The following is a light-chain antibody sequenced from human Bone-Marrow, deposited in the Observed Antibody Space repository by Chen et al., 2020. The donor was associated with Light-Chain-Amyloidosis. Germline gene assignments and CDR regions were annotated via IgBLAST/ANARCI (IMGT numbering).Light chain of an antibody. CDR1: QTISSNY. CDR3: QQYGTSPRT. V-gene: IGKV3-20*01. J-gene: IGKJ4*01. CDR2: GSS. Sequence: EIVLTQSPGTLSLSPGEGANLSCRASQTISSNYLTWYQQKFGQAPRLLIYGSSSRATGIPDRFTGSGSGTDFTRTINRLEPEDFAMYYCQQYGTSPRTFGGGTKVEIK.